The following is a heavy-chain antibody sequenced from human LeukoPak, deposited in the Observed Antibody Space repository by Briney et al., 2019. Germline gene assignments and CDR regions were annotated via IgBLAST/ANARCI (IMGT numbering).Heavy chain of an antibody. V-gene: IGHV1-2*02. CDR3: AREGDGYDSSGYWFDY. CDR2: INPNSGGT. CDR1: GCTFTDYY. J-gene: IGHJ4*02. D-gene: IGHD3-22*01. Sequence: ASVKVSCKASGCTFTDYYMHWVRQAPGQGLEWMGWINPNSGGTNYAQKFQGRVTMTRDTSISTAYMELIRLRSDDTAVYYCAREGDGYDSSGYWFDYWGQGTLVTVSS.